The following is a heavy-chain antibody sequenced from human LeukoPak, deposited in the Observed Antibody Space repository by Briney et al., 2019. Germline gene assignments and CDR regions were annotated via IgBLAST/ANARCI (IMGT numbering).Heavy chain of an antibody. CDR1: GGSFSGYY. J-gene: IGHJ3*02. CDR3: ARLSKRYFDWLSNSPGAFDI. V-gene: IGHV4-34*01. CDR2: INHSGST. Sequence: SETLSLTCAVYGGSFSGYYWSWIRQPPGKGLEWIGEINHSGSTNYNPSLKSRVTISVDTSKNQFSLKLSSVTAADTAVYYCARLSKRYFDWLSNSPGAFDIWGQGTMVTVSS. D-gene: IGHD3-9*01.